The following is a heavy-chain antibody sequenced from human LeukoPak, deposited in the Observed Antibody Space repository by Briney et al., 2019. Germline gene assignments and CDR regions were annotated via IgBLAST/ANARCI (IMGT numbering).Heavy chain of an antibody. CDR3: ARPGGYYYYYYLDV. CDR1: GFTFSSYW. J-gene: IGHJ6*03. CDR2: IKQDGSEK. D-gene: IGHD3-16*01. Sequence: GGSLRLSCAASGFTFSSYWMSWVRQAPGKGLEWVANIKQDGSEKYYVDSVKGRFTISRDNAENSLYLQMNSLRAEDTAVYYCARPGGYYYYYYLDVWGKGTTVTVSS. V-gene: IGHV3-7*01.